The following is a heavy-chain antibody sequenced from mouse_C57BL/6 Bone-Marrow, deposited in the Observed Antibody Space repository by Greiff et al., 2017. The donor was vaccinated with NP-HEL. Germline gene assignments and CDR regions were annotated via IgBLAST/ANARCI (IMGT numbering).Heavy chain of an antibody. D-gene: IGHD1-1*01. CDR3: TRPTTVGEAWFAY. CDR1: GYTFTDYE. Sequence: QVQLQQSGAELVRPGASVTLSCKASGYTFTDYEMHWVKQTPVHGLEWIGAIDPETGGTAYNQKFKGKAILTADKSSSTAYMELRSLTSEDSAVYYCTRPTTVGEAWFAYWGQGTLVTVSA. V-gene: IGHV1-15*01. CDR2: IDPETGGT. J-gene: IGHJ3*01.